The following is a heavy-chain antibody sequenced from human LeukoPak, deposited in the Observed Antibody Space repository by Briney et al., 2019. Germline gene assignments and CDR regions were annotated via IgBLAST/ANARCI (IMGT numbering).Heavy chain of an antibody. V-gene: IGHV1-2*02. CDR1: GYTFTGYY. CDR2: INPNSGGT. D-gene: IGHD3-22*01. CDR3: ARDYDSSGYYWVSFDY. Sequence: GASVKVSCKASGYTFTGYYMHWVRQAPGQGLEWMGWINPNSGGTNYAQKFQGRVTMTRDTSISTAYMELSRLRSDDTAVYYCARDYDSSGYYWVSFDYWGQGTLVTVSS. J-gene: IGHJ4*02.